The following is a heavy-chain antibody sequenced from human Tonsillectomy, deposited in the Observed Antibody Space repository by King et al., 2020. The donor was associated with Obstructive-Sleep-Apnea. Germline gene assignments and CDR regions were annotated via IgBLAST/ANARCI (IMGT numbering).Heavy chain of an antibody. CDR2: ISYDGSNK. Sequence: QLVQSGGGEVQPGRSLRLSCAASGFTFSSYAMHWVRQAPGKGLEWVAVISYDGSNKYYADSVKGRFTISRDNSKNTLYLQMNSLRAEDTAVYYCAREPGSGITIFGVVIPAGFSGFDYWGQGTLVTVSS. J-gene: IGHJ4*02. V-gene: IGHV3-30*04. CDR1: GFTFSSYA. CDR3: AREPGSGITIFGVVIPAGFSGFDY. D-gene: IGHD3-3*01.